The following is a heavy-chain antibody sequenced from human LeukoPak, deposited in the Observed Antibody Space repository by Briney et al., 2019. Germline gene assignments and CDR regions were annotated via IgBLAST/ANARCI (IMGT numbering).Heavy chain of an antibody. J-gene: IGHJ6*03. CDR2: IYSGGST. V-gene: IGHV3-66*01. D-gene: IGHD5-18*01. Sequence: VGSLRLSCAASGFTVSSNYMSWVRQAPGKGLEWVSVIYSGGSTYYADSVKGRFTISRDNSKNTLYLQMNSLRAEDTAVYYCARGWDTAMDYYYYMDVWGKGTTVTISS. CDR3: ARGWDTAMDYYYYMDV. CDR1: GFTVSSNY.